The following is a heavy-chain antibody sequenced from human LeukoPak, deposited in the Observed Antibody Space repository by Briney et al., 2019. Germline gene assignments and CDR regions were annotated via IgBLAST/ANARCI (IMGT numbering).Heavy chain of an antibody. V-gene: IGHV3-15*01. CDR1: GFTFSNAW. Sequence: PGGSLRLSCAASGFTFSNAWMSWVRQAPGKGLEWVGRIKSKTDGGTTDYAAPVKGRFTISRDDSKNTLYLQMNSLKTEDTAVYYCTTRFTMVRGVIIPDAFDIRGQGTMVTVSS. D-gene: IGHD3-10*01. J-gene: IGHJ3*02. CDR3: TTRFTMVRGVIIPDAFDI. CDR2: IKSKTDGGTT.